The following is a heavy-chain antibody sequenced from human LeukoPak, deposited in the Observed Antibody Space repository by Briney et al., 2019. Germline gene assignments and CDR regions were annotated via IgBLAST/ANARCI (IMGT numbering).Heavy chain of an antibody. CDR2: ISYDGSNK. J-gene: IGHJ4*02. CDR1: GFTFSSYG. V-gene: IGHV3-30*18. CDR3: ANDYGSGSPYFDY. D-gene: IGHD3-10*01. Sequence: GGSLRLSCAASGFTFSSYGIHWVRQAPGKGLEWVAVISYDGSNKYYADSVKGRFTISRDNSKNTLYLQMNSLRAEDTAVYYCANDYGSGSPYFDYWGQGSLVTVSS.